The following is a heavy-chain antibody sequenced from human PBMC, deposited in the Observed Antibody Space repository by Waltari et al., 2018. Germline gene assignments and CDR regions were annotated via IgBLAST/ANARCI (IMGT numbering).Heavy chain of an antibody. V-gene: IGHV1-69-2*01. CDR3: ATRRYYYDGNHYMDV. J-gene: IGHJ6*03. CDR1: GSTFSDYY. Sequence: EVQLEQSGAEVKKPGATVTISCKVSGSTFSDYYIHWVQQAPGKGLEWMGLLDPQDGATEYAEKFQGRVTITADTSTDTAFMELSSLRTEDTAVYYCATRRYYYDGNHYMDVWGKGTPVTVSS. D-gene: IGHD3-22*01. CDR2: LDPQDGAT.